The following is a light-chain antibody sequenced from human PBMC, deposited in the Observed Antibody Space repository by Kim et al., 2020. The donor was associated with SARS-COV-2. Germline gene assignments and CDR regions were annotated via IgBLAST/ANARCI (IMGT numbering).Light chain of an antibody. CDR2: GAS. CDR1: QTVRGNY. J-gene: IGKJ2*01. CDR3: QQDGSAPDT. V-gene: IGKV3-20*01. Sequence: EIVVTQSPSTLSLSPGEGATLSCRASQTVRGNYVAWYQQRPGQAPRPRIYGASRRATDVPDRFSASGSGTDFTLTISRLEPDDFGVYYCQQDGSAPDTFGQGTKLEI.